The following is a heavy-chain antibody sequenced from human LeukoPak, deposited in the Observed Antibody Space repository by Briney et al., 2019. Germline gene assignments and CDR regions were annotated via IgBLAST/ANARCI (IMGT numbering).Heavy chain of an antibody. J-gene: IGHJ4*02. CDR3: VPTSSAAGLYYFDY. CDR1: GFTFSSYA. D-gene: IGHD6-19*01. Sequence: GRSLRLSCAASGFTFSSYAMHWVRQAPGKGLEWVAVISYDGSNKYYADSVKGRFTISRDNSKNTLYLQMNSLRAEDTAVYYCVPTSSAAGLYYFDYWGQGTLVTVSP. V-gene: IGHV3-30*04. CDR2: ISYDGSNK.